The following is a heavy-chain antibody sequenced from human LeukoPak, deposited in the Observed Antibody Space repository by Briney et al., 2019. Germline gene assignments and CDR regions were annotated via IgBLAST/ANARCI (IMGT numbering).Heavy chain of an antibody. Sequence: ASVKVSCKASGYTFTGYYMHWVRQAPGQGLEWMGWINPNSGGTNYAQKFQGRVTMTRDTSISTAYMELSRLRSDDTAVYYCARDPGYCSSTSCQGYMDVWGKGTTVTISS. CDR1: GYTFTGYY. D-gene: IGHD2-2*01. J-gene: IGHJ6*03. CDR3: ARDPGYCSSTSCQGYMDV. CDR2: INPNSGGT. V-gene: IGHV1-2*02.